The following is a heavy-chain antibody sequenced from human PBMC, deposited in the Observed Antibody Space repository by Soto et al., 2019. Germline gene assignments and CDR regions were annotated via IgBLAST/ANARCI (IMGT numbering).Heavy chain of an antibody. Sequence: GASVKVSCKASGYTFTSYGISWVRQAPGQGLEWMGWISAYNGNTNYAQKLQGRVTMTTDTSTSTAYMELRSLRSDDTAVYYCARALVPRDIVVVPAAGNWFDPWGQGTLVSVSS. CDR3: ARALVPRDIVVVPAAGNWFDP. D-gene: IGHD2-2*01. J-gene: IGHJ5*02. CDR2: ISAYNGNT. V-gene: IGHV1-18*01. CDR1: GYTFTSYG.